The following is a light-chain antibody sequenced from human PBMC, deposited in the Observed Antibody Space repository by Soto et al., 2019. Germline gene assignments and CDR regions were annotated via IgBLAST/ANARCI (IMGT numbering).Light chain of an antibody. CDR3: QHYNSQWT. Sequence: DIQMTQSPSTLSASVGDRVTITCRARQSISSWLAWYQQKPGRAPKLLIYKASSLESGVPSRFSGSGSGTEFTLTISSLQPDDFATYYCQHYNSQWTFGQGTKVEFK. CDR1: QSISSW. J-gene: IGKJ1*01. V-gene: IGKV1-5*03. CDR2: KAS.